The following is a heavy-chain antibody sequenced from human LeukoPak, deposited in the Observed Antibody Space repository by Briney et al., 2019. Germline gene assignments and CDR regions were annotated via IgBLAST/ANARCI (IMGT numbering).Heavy chain of an antibody. D-gene: IGHD2/OR15-2a*01. Sequence: PSETLSLTCTVSGGSISTYYWSWIRQPPEKGLEWIGYIYYSGSTNYNPSLKSRVTISVDTSKNQFSLKPSSVTAADTAVYYCARGATSLSYFDSRGQGTLVTVSS. J-gene: IGHJ4*02. CDR1: GGSISTYY. CDR3: ARGATSLSYFDS. CDR2: IYYSGST. V-gene: IGHV4-59*01.